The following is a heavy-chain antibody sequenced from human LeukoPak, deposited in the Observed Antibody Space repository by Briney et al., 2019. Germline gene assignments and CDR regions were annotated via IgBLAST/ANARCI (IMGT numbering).Heavy chain of an antibody. CDR3: ARDAYYYDSSGYYEIFDY. J-gene: IGHJ4*02. V-gene: IGHV3-30*01. CDR2: ISYDGSNK. D-gene: IGHD3-22*01. Sequence: GGSLRLSCAASGFTFSSYAMHWVRQAPGKGLEWVAVISYDGSNKYYADSVKGRFTISRDNSKNTLYLQMNSLRAEDTAVYYCARDAYYYDSSGYYEIFDYWGQGTLVTVSS. CDR1: GFTFSSYA.